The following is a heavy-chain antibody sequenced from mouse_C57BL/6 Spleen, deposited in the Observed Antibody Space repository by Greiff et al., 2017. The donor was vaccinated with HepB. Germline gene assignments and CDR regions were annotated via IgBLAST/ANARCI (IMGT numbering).Heavy chain of an antibody. D-gene: IGHD2-1*01. CDR2: IYPGDGDT. V-gene: IGHV1-82*01. J-gene: IGHJ4*01. CDR1: GYAFSSSW. Sequence: QVQLKESGPELVKPGASVKISCKASGYAFSSSWMNWVKQRPGKGLEWIGRIYPGDGDTNYNGKFKGKATLTADKSSSTAYMQLSSLTSEDSAVYFCARRGGNYDYAMDYWGQGTSVTVSS. CDR3: ARRGGNYDYAMDY.